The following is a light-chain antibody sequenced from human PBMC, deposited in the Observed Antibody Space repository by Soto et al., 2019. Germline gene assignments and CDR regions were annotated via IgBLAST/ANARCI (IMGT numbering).Light chain of an antibody. V-gene: IGKV3-20*01. CDR1: QSVSSSY. Sequence: EIVLTQSPGTLSLSPGERATLSCRASQSVSSSYLAWYQQKPGQAPRLLIYGASSRATGIPDRFSGSWSGTDFTLTISRLEHEDLSVYYCQQYGSSPCTFGLGTKLEIK. J-gene: IGKJ2*02. CDR3: QQYGSSPCT. CDR2: GAS.